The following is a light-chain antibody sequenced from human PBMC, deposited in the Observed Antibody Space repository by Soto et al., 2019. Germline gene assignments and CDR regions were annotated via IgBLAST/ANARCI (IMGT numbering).Light chain of an antibody. CDR3: ATWDDSLNAVV. CDR2: YDD. Sequence: QSVVTQPPSVSGAPRQRVTISCSGSSSNIGNNPVNWYQQVPGKAPKLLIYYDDLLPSGVSDRFSGSKSGTSASPAISGLQSEDEADYYCATWDDSLNAVVFGGGTKLTVL. V-gene: IGLV1-36*01. J-gene: IGLJ2*01. CDR1: SSNIGNNP.